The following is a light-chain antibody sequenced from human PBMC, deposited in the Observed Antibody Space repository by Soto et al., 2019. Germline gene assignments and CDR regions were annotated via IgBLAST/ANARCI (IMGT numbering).Light chain of an antibody. Sequence: ETVLTQSPGTLYLSPGERATLSCRANETVNNNLLAWYGQKPGKAPRLLIHGPSRRASGIPVRFSGSGSGTDFTLTISRLEPEDFAVYYCQQYGNFPYTFGQGTKVQIK. CDR2: GPS. CDR3: QQYGNFPYT. J-gene: IGKJ2*01. V-gene: IGKV3-20*01. CDR1: ETVNNNL.